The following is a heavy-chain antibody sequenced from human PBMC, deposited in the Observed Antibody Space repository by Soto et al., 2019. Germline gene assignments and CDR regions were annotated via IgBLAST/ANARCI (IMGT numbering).Heavy chain of an antibody. Sequence: WGSLRLSCAASGFTFSSYGMHWVRQAPGKGLEWVAVISYDGSNKYYADSVKGRFTISRDNSKNTLYLQMNSLRAEDTAVYYCAQDDCPGGDCRLDYWGQGTLVTVSS. D-gene: IGHD2-21*02. CDR2: ISYDGSNK. V-gene: IGHV3-30*18. CDR3: AQDDCPGGDCRLDY. CDR1: GFTFSSYG. J-gene: IGHJ4*02.